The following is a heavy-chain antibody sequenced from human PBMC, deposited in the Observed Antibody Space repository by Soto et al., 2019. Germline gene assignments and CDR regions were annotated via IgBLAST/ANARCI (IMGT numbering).Heavy chain of an antibody. CDR3: ATHGWDL. V-gene: IGHV3-23*01. J-gene: IGHJ5*02. Sequence: EVQLLESGGGLVQPGGSLRLSCEASGITFSRYDMSWVRQAPGKGLEWVSAINGGRSFYGDSVEGRFTVSRDNSKNTLYLQMNSLRVADTAIYYCATHGWDLWGQGTLVTVSS. CDR2: INGGRS. D-gene: IGHD6-19*01. CDR1: GITFSRYD.